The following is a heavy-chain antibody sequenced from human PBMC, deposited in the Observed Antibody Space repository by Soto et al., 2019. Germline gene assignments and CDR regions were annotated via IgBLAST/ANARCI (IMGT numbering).Heavy chain of an antibody. V-gene: IGHV1-18*01. Sequence: QVHLVQSGAEVKKPGASVKVSCQASGYAFTTYGITWVRQAPGQGLEWMGWISAHNGNTNYAPKLQGRVTVTRHTPTSPAYMELRRLRDGDAAVYYCARGRHGDYWGQGALVTVSS. CDR3: ARGRHGDY. CDR2: ISAHNGNT. J-gene: IGHJ4*02. CDR1: GYAFTTYG.